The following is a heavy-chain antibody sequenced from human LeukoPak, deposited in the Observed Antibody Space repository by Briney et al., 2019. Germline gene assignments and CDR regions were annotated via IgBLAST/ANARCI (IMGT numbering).Heavy chain of an antibody. CDR2: ISPYTGNT. Sequence: SVKVSCKASGYTFTSYGISWVRQAPGQGLEGMGSISPYTGNTKYAERFQDRVIMTTDTSTRTAYMELRSLRSDDTAVFYCARDQYDSVWGSYRPYFDYWGQGTLVTVSS. D-gene: IGHD3-16*02. CDR1: GYTFTSYG. CDR3: ARDQYDSVWGSYRPYFDY. J-gene: IGHJ4*02. V-gene: IGHV1-18*04.